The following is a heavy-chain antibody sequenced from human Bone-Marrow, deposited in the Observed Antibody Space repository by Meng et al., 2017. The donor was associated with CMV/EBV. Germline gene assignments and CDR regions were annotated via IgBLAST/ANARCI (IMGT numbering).Heavy chain of an antibody. J-gene: IGHJ4*02. CDR2: IKQDGSEK. CDR1: GFTFSSYW. CDR3: ARNLKAVALDY. Sequence: GESLKISCAASGFTFSSYWMSWVRQAPGKGLEWVANIKQDGSEKYYVDSVKGRFTISRDNAKNSLSLKMNSLRAEDTAVYYCARNLKAVALDYWGQGTLVTVSS. D-gene: IGHD6-19*01. V-gene: IGHV3-7*01.